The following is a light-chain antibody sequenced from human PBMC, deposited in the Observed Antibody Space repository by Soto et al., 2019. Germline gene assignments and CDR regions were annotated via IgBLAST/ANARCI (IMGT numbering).Light chain of an antibody. CDR2: EVS. J-gene: IGLJ2*01. CDR1: SSDVGGYNY. V-gene: IGLV2-8*01. Sequence: QSALTQPPSASGSPGQSVSISCTGTSSDVGGYNYVSWYQQHPGKAPKLMIYEVSKRTSGDPYRFSGSKSGNTASLTVAGLHAEDEADYYCSSYAGSNNFVFGGGTKLTVL. CDR3: SSYAGSNNFV.